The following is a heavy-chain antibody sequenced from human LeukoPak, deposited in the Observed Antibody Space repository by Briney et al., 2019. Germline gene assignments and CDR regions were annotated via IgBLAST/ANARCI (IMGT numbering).Heavy chain of an antibody. V-gene: IGHV3-21*01. Sequence: GGSLRLSCAASGFTFSSYSMNWDRQAPGKGLEWVSSISSSSSYIYYADSVKGRFTISRDNAKNSLYLQMNSLRAEDTAVYYCARDPADGGYCSGGSCYYYYGMDVWGQGTTVTVSS. CDR1: GFTFSSYS. CDR3: ARDPADGGYCSGGSCYYYYGMDV. CDR2: ISSSSSYI. J-gene: IGHJ6*02. D-gene: IGHD2-15*01.